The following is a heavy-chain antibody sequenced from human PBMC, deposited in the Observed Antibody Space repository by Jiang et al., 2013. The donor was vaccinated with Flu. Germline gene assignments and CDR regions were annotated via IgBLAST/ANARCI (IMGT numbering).Heavy chain of an antibody. V-gene: IGHV3-15*01. CDR2: IKSKSDGGTT. CDR3: TRDLRDSSGWRGWFDP. CDR1: GFTFNNAW. J-gene: IGHJ5*02. Sequence: QLLESGGGLVEPGGSLRLSCATSGFTFNNAWMNWVRQAPGKGLEWVGRIKSKSDGGTTAYITPVEGRFTISRDDSKNTLYLQMNGLKAEDTGVYYCTRDLRDSSGWRGWFDPWGQGTLVTVSS. D-gene: IGHD6-19*01.